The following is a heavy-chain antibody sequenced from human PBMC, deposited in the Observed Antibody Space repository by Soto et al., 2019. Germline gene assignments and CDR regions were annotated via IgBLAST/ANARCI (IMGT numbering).Heavy chain of an antibody. CDR1: GGSFSGYY. V-gene: IGHV4-34*01. Sequence: PSETLSLTCAADGGSFSGYYWSWIRQPPGRGLEWIGEINHSGSTNYNPSLKSRVTISVDTSKNQFSLKLSSVTAADTAVYYCARGGDYYYGMDVWGQGTTVTVSS. CDR2: INHSGST. J-gene: IGHJ6*02. CDR3: ARGGDYYYGMDV. D-gene: IGHD4-17*01.